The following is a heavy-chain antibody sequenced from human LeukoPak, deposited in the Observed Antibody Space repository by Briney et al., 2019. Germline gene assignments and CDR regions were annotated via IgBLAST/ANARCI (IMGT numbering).Heavy chain of an antibody. CDR1: GFTVSSNY. Sequence: PGGSLRLSCAASGFTVSSNYMSWVRQAAGNGLEWVSVIYSGGDTYYADSVKGRFTLSRDNSKNTLYLQMNSLRAEDTAVYYCARDWPSYYYDSSGYSLGAFDIWGQGTMVTVSS. J-gene: IGHJ3*02. CDR2: IYSGGDT. D-gene: IGHD3-22*01. CDR3: ARDWPSYYYDSSGYSLGAFDI. V-gene: IGHV3-66*01.